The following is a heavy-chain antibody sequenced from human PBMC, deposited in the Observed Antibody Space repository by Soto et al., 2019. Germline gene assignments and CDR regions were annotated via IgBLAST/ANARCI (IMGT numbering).Heavy chain of an antibody. V-gene: IGHV1-58*01. J-gene: IGHJ4*02. CDR2: IVVGSGNT. D-gene: IGHD2-15*01. CDR3: AAIDIGVDYYFDY. CDR1: GFTFTSSA. Sequence: QMQLVQSGPEVKKPGTSVKVSCKASGFTFTSSAVQWVRQARGQRLEWIGWIVVGSGNTNYAQKFQERVTITRDMSTSTAYMELSSLRSEDTAVYYCAAIDIGVDYYFDYWGQGTLVTVSS.